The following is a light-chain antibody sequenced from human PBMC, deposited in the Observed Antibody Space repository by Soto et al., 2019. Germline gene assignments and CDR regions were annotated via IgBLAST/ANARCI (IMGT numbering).Light chain of an antibody. Sequence: EIVLTQSPGTLSLSPGERATLSCRASQSIASNYLAWYQQMPGQAPRLLIYGASTRATGIPDRFSGSGSGTDFTLTISRLEPEDFAVYYCQHSGSSLWAFGQGTKVEIK. CDR1: QSIASNY. J-gene: IGKJ1*01. CDR2: GAS. CDR3: QHSGSSLWA. V-gene: IGKV3-20*01.